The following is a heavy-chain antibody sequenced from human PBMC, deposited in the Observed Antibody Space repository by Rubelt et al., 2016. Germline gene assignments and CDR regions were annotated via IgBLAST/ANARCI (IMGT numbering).Heavy chain of an antibody. V-gene: IGHV4-30-2*01. CDR2: IYHSGST. D-gene: IGHD4-11*01. J-gene: IGHJ4*02. CDR3: ARRDYNGSLDY. Sequence: QVQLQESGPGLVKPSETLSLTCAVSGGSISSGGYSWSWIRQPPGKGLEWIGYIYHSGSTYYNPSLKSRVTISVDRSKNQFSLKLSSVTAADTAVYYCARRDYNGSLDYWGQGTLVTVSS. CDR1: GGSISSGGYS.